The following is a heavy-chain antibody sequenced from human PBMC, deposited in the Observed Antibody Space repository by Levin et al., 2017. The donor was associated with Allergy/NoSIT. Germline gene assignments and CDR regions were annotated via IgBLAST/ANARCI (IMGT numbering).Heavy chain of an antibody. CDR3: ARDRRTGAAVSTTQIDY. CDR1: DYTFTTYG. CDR2: ISGYNGNT. Sequence: GESLKISCKASDYTFTTYGISWVRQAPGQGLEWMGWISGYNGNTNQAQKFQGRLTMTRDTSTSTAYMELRSLRSDETAVYYCARDRRTGAAVSTTQIDYWGQGTEVTVSS. V-gene: IGHV1-18*01. D-gene: IGHD6-13*01. J-gene: IGHJ4*02.